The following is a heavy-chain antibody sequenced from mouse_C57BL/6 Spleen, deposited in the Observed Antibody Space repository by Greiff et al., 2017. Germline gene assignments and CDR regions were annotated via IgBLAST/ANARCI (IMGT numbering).Heavy chain of an antibody. CDR1: GFSLTSYG. J-gene: IGHJ1*03. CDR3: ARNGNYYGSSPWYFDV. CDR2: IWSGGST. V-gene: IGHV2-2*01. D-gene: IGHD1-1*01. Sequence: VQLQQSGPGLVQPSQSLSITCTVSGFSLTSYGVHWVRQSPGKGLEWLGVIWSGGSTDYNAAFISRLSISKDNSKSQVFFKMNSLQADDTAIYYCARNGNYYGSSPWYFDVWGTGTTVTVSS.